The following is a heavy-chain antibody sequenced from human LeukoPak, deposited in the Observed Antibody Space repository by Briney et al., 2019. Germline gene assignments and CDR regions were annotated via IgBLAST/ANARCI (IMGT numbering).Heavy chain of an antibody. CDR1: GFTLSSYS. CDR3: AKEGGQVTTGSFDY. D-gene: IGHD4-17*01. CDR2: ISSSSSTI. Sequence: AGGSLRLSCAASGFTLSSYSMNWVRQAPGKVLEWVSYISSSSSTIYYADSVKGRFTISRDNSKNTLYLQMNSLRAEDTAVYYCAKEGGQVTTGSFDYCGQGTLVTVSS. J-gene: IGHJ4*02. V-gene: IGHV3-48*01.